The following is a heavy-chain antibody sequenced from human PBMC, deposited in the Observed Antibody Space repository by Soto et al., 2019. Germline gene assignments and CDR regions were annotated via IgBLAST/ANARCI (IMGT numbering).Heavy chain of an antibody. Sequence: QVQLKQWGAGLLKPSETLSLTCAVYDGSFSGYYWSWIRQPPGKGLEWMGEINHSGRTNYNPSLKSRVTISVDTSKNQFSLNLSSVTAADTAVYYCARGRPSCSGGSCVVGYFDYWGQGTLVTVSS. V-gene: IGHV4-34*01. J-gene: IGHJ4*02. CDR2: INHSGRT. CDR1: DGSFSGYY. D-gene: IGHD2-15*01. CDR3: ARGRPSCSGGSCVVGYFDY.